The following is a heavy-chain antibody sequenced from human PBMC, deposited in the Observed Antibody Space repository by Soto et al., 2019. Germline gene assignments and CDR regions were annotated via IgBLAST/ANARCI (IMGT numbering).Heavy chain of an antibody. D-gene: IGHD1-26*01. CDR1: GFTFSSYA. V-gene: IGHV3-30-3*01. J-gene: IGHJ6*02. CDR2: ISYDGSNK. Sequence: GGSLRLSCAASGFTFSSYAMHWVRQAPGKGLEWVAVISYDGSNKYYADSVKGRFTISRDNSKNTLYLQMNSLRAEDTAVYYCARDLDSGSYYYYGMDVWGQGTTVTVSS. CDR3: ARDLDSGSYYYYGMDV.